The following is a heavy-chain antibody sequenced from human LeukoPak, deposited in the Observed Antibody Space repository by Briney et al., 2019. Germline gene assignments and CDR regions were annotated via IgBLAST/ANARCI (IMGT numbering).Heavy chain of an antibody. CDR3: GKASSGYYSAILH. D-gene: IGHD3-22*01. Sequence: GRSLRLSCAASGFTFSSYGMHWVRQAPGKGLEWVAVISDDGSNEYYADSVKGRFTISRDNAKNSLYLQMDSLRAEDTAFYYCGKASSGYYSAILHWGQGTLVTVSS. J-gene: IGHJ4*02. V-gene: IGHV3-30*18. CDR1: GFTFSSYG. CDR2: ISDDGSNE.